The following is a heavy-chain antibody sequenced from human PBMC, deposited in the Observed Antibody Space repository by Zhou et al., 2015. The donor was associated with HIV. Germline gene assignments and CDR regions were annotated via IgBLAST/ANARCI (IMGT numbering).Heavy chain of an antibody. CDR2: IIPMAGPA. V-gene: IGHV1-69*01. D-gene: IGHD3-10*01. CDR3: ARERTVVRGLDNMRRTFDL. Sequence: QVHLAQSGAEVKKPGSSVKVSCKVSGVTLSTFGITWVRQAPGQGLEWMGGIIPMAGPARIAQRFQGRVTITADQPRNTVFMELRGLTSEDTALYFCARERTVVRGLDNMRRTFDLWGHGTLVTVSS. CDR1: GVTLSTFG. J-gene: IGHJ4*01.